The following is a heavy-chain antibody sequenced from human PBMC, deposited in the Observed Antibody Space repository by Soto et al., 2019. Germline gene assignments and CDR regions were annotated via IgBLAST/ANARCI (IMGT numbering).Heavy chain of an antibody. D-gene: IGHD2-15*01. CDR3: ARDGDCSGGSCYSRGGYFDY. CDR1: GFTFSSYA. Sequence: QVQLVESGGGVVQPGRSLRLSCAASGFTFSSYAMHWVRQAPGKGLEWVAVISYDGSNKYYADSVKGRFTISRDSSKNTLYLQMNSLRAEDTAVYYCARDGDCSGGSCYSRGGYFDYWGQGTLVTVSS. J-gene: IGHJ4*02. CDR2: ISYDGSNK. V-gene: IGHV3-30-3*01.